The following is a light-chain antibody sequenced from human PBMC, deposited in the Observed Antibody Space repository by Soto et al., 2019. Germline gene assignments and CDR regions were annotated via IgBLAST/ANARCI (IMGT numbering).Light chain of an antibody. CDR3: FSYTSSGTYV. CDR1: SSDVGNYKY. CDR2: EVS. J-gene: IGLJ1*01. Sequence: QSALTQPASLSVSPGQSITISFTGTSSDVGNYKYVSWYQQHPGKAPKLMIYEVSNRPSGVSNRFSGSKSGNTASLTISGLQAEDETDYYCFSYTSSGTYVFGTGTKVTVL. V-gene: IGLV2-14*01.